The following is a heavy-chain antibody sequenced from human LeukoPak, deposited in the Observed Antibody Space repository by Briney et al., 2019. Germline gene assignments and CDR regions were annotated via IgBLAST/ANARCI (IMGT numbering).Heavy chain of an antibody. D-gene: IGHD2-8*01. CDR3: ARGNRRGYCTNGVCAKYYYGMDV. CDR2: ISAYNGNT. V-gene: IGHV1-18*01. Sequence: ASVKVSCKASGYTFTSYGISWVRQAPGQGLEWMGWISAYNGNTNYAQKLQGRVTMTTYTSTSTAYMELRSLRSDDTAVYYCARGNRRGYCTNGVCAKYYYGMDVWGQGTTVTVSS. J-gene: IGHJ6*02. CDR1: GYTFTSYG.